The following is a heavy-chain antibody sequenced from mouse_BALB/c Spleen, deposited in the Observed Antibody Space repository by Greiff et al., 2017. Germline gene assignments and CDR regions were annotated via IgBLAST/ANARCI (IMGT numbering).Heavy chain of an antibody. J-gene: IGHJ2*01. V-gene: IGHV5-9-1*01. CDR1: GFTFSSYA. CDR3: ARRGYDYEAGHY. Sequence: EVMLVESGGGLVKPGGSLKLSCAASGFTFSSYAMSWVRQTPEKRLEWVATISSGGSYTYYPDSVKGRFTISRDNAKNTLYLQMSSLRSEDTAMYYCARRGYDYEAGHYWGQGTTLTVSS. D-gene: IGHD2-4*01. CDR2: ISSGGSYT.